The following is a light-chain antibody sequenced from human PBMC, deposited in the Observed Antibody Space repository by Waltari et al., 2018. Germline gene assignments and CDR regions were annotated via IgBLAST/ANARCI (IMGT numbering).Light chain of an antibody. J-gene: IGLJ3*02. CDR1: TSNIGNNY. CDR2: DNN. V-gene: IGLV1-51*01. Sequence: QSVLTQPPSVSAAPGQKVTISCSGSTSNIGNNYVSWYQQLPGTAPKLLIYDNNKRPSGIPDRFSGSKSCTSATLAITGLQTGDEADYYCGTWDSSLGVFGGGTKLTVL. CDR3: GTWDSSLGV.